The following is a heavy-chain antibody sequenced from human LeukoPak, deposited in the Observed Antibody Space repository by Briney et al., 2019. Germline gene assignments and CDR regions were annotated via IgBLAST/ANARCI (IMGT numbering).Heavy chain of an antibody. D-gene: IGHD6-13*01. CDR1: GFTFSSYN. CDR3: ARDLGSSWWDY. J-gene: IGHJ4*02. Sequence: GGSLRLSCAASGFTFSSYNMDWVRQAPGKGLEWVSSISNSASYEYYADSVKGRFTISRDNARNSLYLQMNSLRGEDTAVYYCARDLGSSWWDYWGQGILVTVSS. V-gene: IGHV3-21*01. CDR2: ISNSASYE.